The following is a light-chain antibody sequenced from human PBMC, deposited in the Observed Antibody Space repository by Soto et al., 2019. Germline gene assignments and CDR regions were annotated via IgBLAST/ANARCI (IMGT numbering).Light chain of an antibody. CDR3: QQYGRSPGT. J-gene: IGKJ5*01. CDR2: GAS. V-gene: IGKV3-20*01. CDR1: QRVMSNY. Sequence: EIVLTQSPGTLSLSPGERVTLSCRASQRVMSNYLAWYHQRPGQAPRLLIFGASNRATGIPDRFSGTGSGTDFSLTISRLEPDDFAVYYCQQYGRSPGTFGQGIRLEIX.